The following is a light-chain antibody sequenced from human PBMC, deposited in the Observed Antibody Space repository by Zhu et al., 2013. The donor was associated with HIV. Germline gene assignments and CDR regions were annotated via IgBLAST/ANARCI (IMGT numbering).Light chain of an antibody. CDR2: DAS. CDR1: QGISSA. Sequence: AIQLTQSPSSLSASVGDRVTITCRASQGISSALAWYQQKPGKAPKLLIYDASTLESGVPSRFSGSGSGTDFTLIITDLQPEDFATYYCQQSNSPPLTFGGGTKVDIK. V-gene: IGKV1-13*02. J-gene: IGKJ4*01. CDR3: QQSNSPPLT.